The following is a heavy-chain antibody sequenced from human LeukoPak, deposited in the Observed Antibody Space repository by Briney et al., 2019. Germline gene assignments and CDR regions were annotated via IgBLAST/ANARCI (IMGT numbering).Heavy chain of an antibody. V-gene: IGHV1-2*02. CDR2: INPTTGGT. J-gene: IGHJ4*02. CDR1: GYTFVGYY. Sequence: GSVKVSCKASGYTFVGYYLHWVRQAPGQGLEWMGWINPTTGGTNYAQKFQDRVTMTRDTSINTAYMELSGLTSDDTAVYYCARLVGLSTTASYWGQGTLVTVSS. D-gene: IGHD5/OR15-5a*01. CDR3: ARLVGLSTTASY.